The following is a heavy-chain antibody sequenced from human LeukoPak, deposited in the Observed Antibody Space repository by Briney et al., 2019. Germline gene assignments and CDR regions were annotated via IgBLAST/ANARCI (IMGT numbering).Heavy chain of an antibody. D-gene: IGHD3-22*01. J-gene: IGHJ4*02. CDR1: GGTFSNYA. CDR3: VGLLLHLRFDY. Sequence: SSVKVSCXASGGTFSNYAISWVRQAHGQGLEWMGGIIPIFGTANYAQKFQGRVTITADESTSTAYMELSSLRSEDTAVYYCVGLLLHLRFDYWGQGTLVTVSS. V-gene: IGHV1-69*01. CDR2: IIPIFGTA.